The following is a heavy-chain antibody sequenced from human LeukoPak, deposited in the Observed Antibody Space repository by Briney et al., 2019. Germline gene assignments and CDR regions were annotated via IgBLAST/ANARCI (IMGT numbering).Heavy chain of an antibody. Sequence: SVKVSCKASGGTFSGYAISWVRQAPGQGLEWMGRIIPILGIANYAQKFQGRVTITADKSTSTAYMQLSSLRSEDTAAYSCARGTGILEGVGEYYYGTDVWGHGTTVTVSS. V-gene: IGHV1-69*04. CDR1: GGTFSGYA. D-gene: IGHD1-26*01. CDR3: ARGTGILEGVGEYYYGTDV. J-gene: IGHJ6*02. CDR2: IIPILGIA.